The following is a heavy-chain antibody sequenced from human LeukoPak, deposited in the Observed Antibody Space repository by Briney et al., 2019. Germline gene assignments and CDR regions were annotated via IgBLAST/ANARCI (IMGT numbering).Heavy chain of an antibody. Sequence: GGSLRLPCAASGFTLSNYAMSWVRQAPGKGLEWVSIISGGGATTYYADSVKGRFTISRDNSKSTLYLQMNSLRDDDTAIYYCAKRGGAERALDYWGQGTLVTVSS. CDR1: GFTLSNYA. CDR2: ISGGGATT. D-gene: IGHD3-10*01. CDR3: AKRGGAERALDY. J-gene: IGHJ4*02. V-gene: IGHV3-23*01.